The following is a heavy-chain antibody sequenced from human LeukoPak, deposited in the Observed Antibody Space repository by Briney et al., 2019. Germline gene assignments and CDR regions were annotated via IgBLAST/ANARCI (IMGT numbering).Heavy chain of an antibody. CDR3: ARDRGARGRGLA. Sequence: GGSLRLSCAASGFTFRIYSMNWVRQAPGTGLEWVSSIGPSSGDIYYADSVKGRFTISRDNDKNSLYLQMNSLRAEDTAVYYCARDRGARGRGLAWGQGTQVSVSS. CDR2: IGPSSGDI. V-gene: IGHV3-21*01. J-gene: IGHJ5*02. CDR1: GFTFRIYS. D-gene: IGHD3-10*01.